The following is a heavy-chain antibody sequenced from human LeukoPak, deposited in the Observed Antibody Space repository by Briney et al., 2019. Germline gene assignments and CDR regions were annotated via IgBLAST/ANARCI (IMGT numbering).Heavy chain of an antibody. CDR1: GFTSGSYS. CDR2: IRYDGSNK. CDR3: AKDPDGYDSSGYPDY. V-gene: IGHV3-30*02. J-gene: IGHJ4*02. Sequence: PGGSLRLSRAASGFTSGSYSMHSGRQAPGKGLEWVAFIRYDGSNKYYADSVKGRFTISRDNSKNTLYLQMNSLRAEDTAVYYCAKDPDGYDSSGYPDYWGQGTPVTVSS. D-gene: IGHD3-22*01.